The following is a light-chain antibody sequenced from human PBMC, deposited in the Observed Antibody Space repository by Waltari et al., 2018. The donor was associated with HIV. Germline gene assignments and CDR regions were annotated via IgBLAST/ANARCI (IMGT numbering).Light chain of an antibody. CDR3: SSHSNSNTLL. CDR2: EVN. Sequence: QSALTQPASVSGSPGQSITISCTGTSADIGSYRYVSWYQLHPGKAPKLIIHEVNIRPSGISARFSGSKSGNTASLTISGLQPEDESHYFCSSHSNSNTLLFGGGTKLTVL. CDR1: SADIGSYRY. V-gene: IGLV2-14*01. J-gene: IGLJ2*01.